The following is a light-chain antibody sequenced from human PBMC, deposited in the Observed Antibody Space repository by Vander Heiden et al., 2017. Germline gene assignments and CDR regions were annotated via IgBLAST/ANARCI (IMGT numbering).Light chain of an antibody. V-gene: IGKV1-13*02. CDR2: DAS. Sequence: AIQLTQSPSSLSASVGDRVTITCRASQGISSALAWYQQKPGKAPKLLIYDASSLESGVQSRFSGSGAGTDFTLTISSLQPEDFATYYCQQLNSYHHMLTFGGGTKVEIK. CDR3: QQLNSYHHMLT. J-gene: IGKJ4*01. CDR1: QGISSA.